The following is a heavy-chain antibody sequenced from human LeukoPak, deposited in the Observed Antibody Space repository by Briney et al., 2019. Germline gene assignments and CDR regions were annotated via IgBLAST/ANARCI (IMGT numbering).Heavy chain of an antibody. J-gene: IGHJ6*02. CDR1: GYTFASYG. CDR3: ARDGYCSGGSCYSNYYYYGMDV. D-gene: IGHD2-15*01. Sequence: ASVKVSCKASGYTFASYGISWVRQAPGQGLEWMGWISAYNGNTNYAQKLQGRVTMTTDTSTSTAYMELRSLRSDDTAVYYCARDGYCSGGSCYSNYYYYGMDVLGQGTTVTVSS. CDR2: ISAYNGNT. V-gene: IGHV1-18*01.